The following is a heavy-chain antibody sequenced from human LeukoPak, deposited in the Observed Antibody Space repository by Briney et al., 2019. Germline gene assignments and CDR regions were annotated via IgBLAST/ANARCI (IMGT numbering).Heavy chain of an antibody. CDR3: ARNPWDYGSGSYYTGGPDY. D-gene: IGHD3-10*01. CDR2: ISAYNGNT. Sequence: ASVKVSCKASGYTFTSYGISWVRQAPGQGLEWMGWISAYNGNTNYAQKLQGRVTMTTDTSTSTAYMELSSLRSEDTAVYYCARNPWDYGSGSYYTGGPDYWGQGTLVTVSS. J-gene: IGHJ4*02. V-gene: IGHV1-18*01. CDR1: GYTFTSYG.